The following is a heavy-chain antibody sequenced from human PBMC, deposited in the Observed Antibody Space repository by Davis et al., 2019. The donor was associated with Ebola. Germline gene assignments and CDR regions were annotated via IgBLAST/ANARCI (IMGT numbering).Heavy chain of an antibody. D-gene: IGHD1-14*01. CDR2: IWYDGSRE. V-gene: IGHV3-33*01. Sequence: PGGSLRLSCAASGFSFNTYGMHWVRQAPGKGLEWLAVIWYDGSREFLAGSMKGRFTISRDNSRNTLFLQVNSLRVEDTAVYYCARDPAIGQPLSTFDVWGQGTTVTVAS. CDR1: GFSFNTYG. J-gene: IGHJ3*01. CDR3: ARDPAIGQPLSTFDV.